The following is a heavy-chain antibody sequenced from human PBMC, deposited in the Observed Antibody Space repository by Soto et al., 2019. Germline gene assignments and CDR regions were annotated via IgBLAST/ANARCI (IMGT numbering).Heavy chain of an antibody. D-gene: IGHD6-19*01. Sequence: PRGSLRLSCTASGFTFSSYAMHCVRQARGKGLEWVAVISYDGSNKYYADSVKGRFTISRDNSKNTMYLQMNSLRVEDTAVYYCARPYSSGWYGDLDYWGQGTLVTVSS. CDR3: ARPYSSGWYGDLDY. CDR1: GFTFSSYA. J-gene: IGHJ4*02. CDR2: ISYDGSNK. V-gene: IGHV3-30-3*01.